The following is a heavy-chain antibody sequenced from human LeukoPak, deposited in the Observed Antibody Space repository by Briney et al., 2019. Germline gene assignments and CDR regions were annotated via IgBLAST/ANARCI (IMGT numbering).Heavy chain of an antibody. CDR1: GYTLTELS. D-gene: IGHD6-19*01. CDR2: FDPEDGET. V-gene: IGHV1-24*01. CDR3: ATAAGIAVAGYWFDP. Sequence: GASVKVSCKVSGYTLTELSVHWVRQAPGKGLEWMGGFDPEDGETIYAQKFQGRVTMTEDTSTDTAYMELSSLRSEDTAVYYCATAAGIAVAGYWFDPWGQGTLVTVSS. J-gene: IGHJ5*02.